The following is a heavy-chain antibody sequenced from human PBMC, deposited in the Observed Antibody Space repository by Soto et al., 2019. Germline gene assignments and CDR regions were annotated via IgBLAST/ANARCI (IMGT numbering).Heavy chain of an antibody. CDR3: AQDRPAGY. CDR2: ISYDGSNK. J-gene: IGHJ4*02. D-gene: IGHD6-6*01. CDR1: GFTFSSYA. V-gene: IGHV3-30-3*01. Sequence: QVQLVESGGGVVQPGRSLRLSCAASGFTFSSYAMHWVRQAPGKGLEWVAVISYDGSNKYYADSVKGRFTISRDNSKNTLYLQMNSLRAEDTAVYYCAQDRPAGYWGQGTLVTVSS.